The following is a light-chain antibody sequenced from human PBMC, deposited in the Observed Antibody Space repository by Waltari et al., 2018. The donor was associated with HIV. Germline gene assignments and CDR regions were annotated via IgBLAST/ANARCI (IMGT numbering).Light chain of an antibody. CDR3: QQYDNRPPRLT. CDR2: DAS. J-gene: IGKJ4*01. CDR1: PDIPNS. V-gene: IGKV1-33*01. Sequence: DLQTTQSPSSLSASVGDRVPVTCLASPDIPNSLNWYQQKPGKAPKPLIYDASNLETGVPSRFSGRGSGTEFTFTISSLRPEDFATYYCQQYDNRPPRLTFGGGTKVEIK.